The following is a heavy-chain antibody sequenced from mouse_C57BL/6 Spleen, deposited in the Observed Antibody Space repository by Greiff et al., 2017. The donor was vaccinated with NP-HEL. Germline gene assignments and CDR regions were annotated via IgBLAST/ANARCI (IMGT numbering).Heavy chain of an antibody. Sequence: VQLQQPGTELVKPGASVKLSCKASGYTFTSYWMHCVKQRPGQGLEWIGNINPSNGGTNYNEKFKSKATLTVDKSSSTAYMQLSSLTSEDSAVYYCARERVIYYDYDGGMDYWGQGTSVTVSS. CDR2: INPSNGGT. J-gene: IGHJ4*01. CDR1: GYTFTSYW. CDR3: ARERVIYYDYDGGMDY. D-gene: IGHD2-4*01. V-gene: IGHV1-53*01.